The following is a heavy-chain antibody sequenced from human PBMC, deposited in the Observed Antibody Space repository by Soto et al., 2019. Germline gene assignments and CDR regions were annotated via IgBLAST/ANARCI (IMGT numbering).Heavy chain of an antibody. J-gene: IGHJ4*02. V-gene: IGHV4-61*08. CDR3: ARVNVAVPATTHYFDY. CDR2: FYYSGIT. CDR1: GVSVNSGDYY. Sequence: SSETLSLTCTVSGVSVNSGDYYWSWIRQPPGKGLEWIGYFYYSGITNYNPSLKSRVTISAKTSKNQFSLKLRSVNAADTAVYDCARVNVAVPATTHYFDYWGQGTPVNVS. D-gene: IGHD1-26*01.